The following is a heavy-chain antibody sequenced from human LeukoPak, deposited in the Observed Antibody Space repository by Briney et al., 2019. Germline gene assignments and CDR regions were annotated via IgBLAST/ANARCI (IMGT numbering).Heavy chain of an antibody. J-gene: IGHJ4*02. CDR2: IYPGDSDT. V-gene: IGHV5-51*01. D-gene: IGHD6-6*01. CDR3: ARREYSTSSGYVY. CDR1: GSLFNTYW. Sequence: GGSLEISGQGSGSLFNTYWIAWVGQLPGKGLGWVRIIYPGDSDTRYSPSFQGHVPISADKSIGTAYLQWSTLKASDTAMYYCARREYSTSSGYVYWGQGTLVTVSS.